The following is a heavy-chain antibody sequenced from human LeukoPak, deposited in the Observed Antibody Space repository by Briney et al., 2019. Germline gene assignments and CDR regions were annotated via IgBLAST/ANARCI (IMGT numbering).Heavy chain of an antibody. CDR1: GYTFTGYY. J-gene: IGHJ5*02. CDR3: ARDPSIVVVAAKNWFDP. V-gene: IGHV1-2*02. CDR2: INPNSGGT. Sequence: GASVKVSCKASGYTFTGYYMHWVRQAPGQGLEWMGWINPNSGGTNYAQKFQGRVTMTRDTSISTAYMELSRLRSDDTAVYYCARDPSIVVVAAKNWFDPWGQGTLVTVSS. D-gene: IGHD2-15*01.